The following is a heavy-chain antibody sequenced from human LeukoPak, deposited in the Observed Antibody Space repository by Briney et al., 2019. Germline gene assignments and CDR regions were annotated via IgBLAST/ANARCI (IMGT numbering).Heavy chain of an antibody. CDR2: ISWNSGSI. CDR3: VSETYYYDSSGYHRYYFDY. D-gene: IGHD3-22*01. V-gene: IGHV3-9*01. Sequence: GRSLRLSCAASGLTFDDYAMHWVRQAPGKGLEWVSGISWNSGSIGYADSVKGRFTISRDNAKNSLYLQMNSLRVEDTALYYCVSETYYYDSSGYHRYYFDYWGQGTLVTVSS. J-gene: IGHJ4*02. CDR1: GLTFDDYA.